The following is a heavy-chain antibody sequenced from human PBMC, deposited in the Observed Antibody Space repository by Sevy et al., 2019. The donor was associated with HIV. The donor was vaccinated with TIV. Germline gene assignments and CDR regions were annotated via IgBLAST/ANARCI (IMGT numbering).Heavy chain of an antibody. J-gene: IGHJ3*01. V-gene: IGHV3-13*01. D-gene: IGHD6-13*01. CDR2: IGLSGDT. Sequence: RGSLRLSCAATAFTFSSYDMHWVRQVAGKGLEWVSSIGLSGDTYFVGSVKGRFTISRDNVKNYLYLQMSSLRAGDTAVYYCARETAADAFDVWGQGTFVTVSS. CDR1: AFTFSSYD. CDR3: ARETAADAFDV.